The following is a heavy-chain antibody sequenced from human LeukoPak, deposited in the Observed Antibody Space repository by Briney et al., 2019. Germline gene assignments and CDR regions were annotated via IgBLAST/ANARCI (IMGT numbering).Heavy chain of an antibody. CDR1: GYTLTELS. V-gene: IGHV1-24*01. Sequence: ASVKVSCKVSGYTLTELSVHWVRQAPGKGLEWMGGFDPEDGETIYAQKFQGRVTMTEDTSTDTAYMELSGLRSVDTAVYYCATYVPGGTARYNWFDPWGQGTLVTVSS. D-gene: IGHD2-15*01. CDR2: FDPEDGET. CDR3: ATYVPGGTARYNWFDP. J-gene: IGHJ5*02.